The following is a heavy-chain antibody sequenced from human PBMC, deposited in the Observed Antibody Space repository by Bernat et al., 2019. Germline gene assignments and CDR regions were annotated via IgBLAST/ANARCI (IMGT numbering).Heavy chain of an antibody. CDR2: IYYSGST. V-gene: IGHV4-39*07. CDR3: ARDPGPVAAAGTDY. J-gene: IGHJ4*02. CDR1: GGSISSSSYY. Sequence: QLQLQESGPGLVKPSETLSLTCTVSGGSISSSSYYWGWIRQPPGKGLEWIGSIYYSGSTYYNPSLKSRVTISVDTSKNQFSLKLSSVTAADTAVYYCARDPGPVAAAGTDYWGQGTLVTVSS. D-gene: IGHD6-13*01.